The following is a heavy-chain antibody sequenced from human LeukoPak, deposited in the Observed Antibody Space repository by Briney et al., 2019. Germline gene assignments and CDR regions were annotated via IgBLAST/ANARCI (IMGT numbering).Heavy chain of an antibody. CDR3: ARRGESASYGDYGFDY. Sequence: GGSLRLSCAASGFTFNNYAMSWVRQAPGRGLEWVSAINDNSGLTYYVDSVKGRFTISRDNSKNTLFLQMNSLRAEDTAVYYCARRGESASYGDYGFDYWGQGTLVTVSS. CDR1: GFTFNNYA. V-gene: IGHV3-23*01. J-gene: IGHJ4*02. CDR2: INDNSGLT. D-gene: IGHD4-17*01.